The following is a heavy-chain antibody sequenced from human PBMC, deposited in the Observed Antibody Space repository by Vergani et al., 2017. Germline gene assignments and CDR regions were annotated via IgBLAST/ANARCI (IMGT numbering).Heavy chain of an antibody. Sequence: QVQLVQSGAEVKKPGSSVKVSCKASGGTFSSYAISWVRQAPGQGLEWMGGIIPIFGTANYAQKFQGRVTITADESASTAYMELSSLRSEDTAVYYCARHIVVVPAAIVENLRFDPWGQGTLVTVSS. D-gene: IGHD2-2*01. J-gene: IGHJ5*02. V-gene: IGHV1-69*01. CDR3: ARHIVVVPAAIVENLRFDP. CDR1: GGTFSSYA. CDR2: IIPIFGTA.